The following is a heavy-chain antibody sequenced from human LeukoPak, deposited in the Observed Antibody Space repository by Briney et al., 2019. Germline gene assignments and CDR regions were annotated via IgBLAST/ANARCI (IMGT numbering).Heavy chain of an antibody. J-gene: IGHJ3*02. D-gene: IGHD1-1*01. CDR3: ARDLGPHTTGPSRPGHAFDT. Sequence: SETLSLTRTVSGGSISSGGYYWSWIRQHPGKGLEWIGYIYYSGSTYYNPSLKSRVTISVDTSKNQFSLKLSSVTAADTAVYYCARDLGPHTTGPSRPGHAFDTWGQGTMVTVSS. CDR2: IYYSGST. V-gene: IGHV4-31*03. CDR1: GGSISSGGYY.